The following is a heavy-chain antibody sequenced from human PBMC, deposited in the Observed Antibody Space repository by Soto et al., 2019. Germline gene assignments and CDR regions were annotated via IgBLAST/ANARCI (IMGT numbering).Heavy chain of an antibody. CDR1: GFTFSSSG. J-gene: IGHJ4*02. CDR2: ISYDGSNK. CDR3: AKDAVSDTVTGDY. V-gene: IGHV3-30*18. Sequence: QVQLVESGGGVVQPGRSLRLSCAASGFTFSSSGLHWVRRAPGKGLEWVAVISYDGSNKYYADSVKGRITISRDNSKNALYLQMNSRRAEDTAVYYCAKDAVSDTVTGDYWGQGTLVTVSS. D-gene: IGHD4-17*01.